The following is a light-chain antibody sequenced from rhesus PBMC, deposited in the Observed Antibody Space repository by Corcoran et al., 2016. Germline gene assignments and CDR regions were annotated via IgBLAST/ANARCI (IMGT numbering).Light chain of an antibody. CDR1: QSISSW. CDR2: KAS. CDR3: QQYSSSPYS. Sequence: DIQMTQSPSSLSASVGATVTITCRASQSISSWLAWYQQKPGKAPKLLIYKASTLQSGVPSRVSDSGSGTDFTLTLSSLQSEDFATYYCQQYSSSPYSFGQGTKVEIK. V-gene: IGKV1-22*01. J-gene: IGKJ2*01.